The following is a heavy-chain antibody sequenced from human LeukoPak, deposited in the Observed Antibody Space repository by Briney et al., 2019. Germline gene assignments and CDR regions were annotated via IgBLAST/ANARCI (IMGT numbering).Heavy chain of an antibody. V-gene: IGHV4-59*01. CDR1: GGPISSYY. D-gene: IGHD2-8*02. CDR2: IYYSGST. CDR3: ARALSTVDWFDP. Sequence: SETLSLTCTVSGGPISSYYWSWIRQPPGKGLEWIGYIYYSGSTNYNPSLKSRVTISVDTSKNQFSLKLSSVTAADTAVYYCARALSTVDWFDPWGQGTLVTVSS. J-gene: IGHJ5*02.